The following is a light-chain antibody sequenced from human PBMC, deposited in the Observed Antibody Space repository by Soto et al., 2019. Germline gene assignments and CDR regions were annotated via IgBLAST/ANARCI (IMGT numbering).Light chain of an antibody. CDR3: QQYNNWPRT. V-gene: IGKV3-15*01. CDR2: GAS. J-gene: IGKJ1*01. CDR1: QRVYSN. Sequence: ILMTQSPATLSVSIGESATLSCRASQRVYSNLAWYQQRPGQAPRLLIYGASTRATGVPARFSGRGSGTEFTLTISSLQSEDFAVYYCQQYNNWPRTFGQGTKVDIK.